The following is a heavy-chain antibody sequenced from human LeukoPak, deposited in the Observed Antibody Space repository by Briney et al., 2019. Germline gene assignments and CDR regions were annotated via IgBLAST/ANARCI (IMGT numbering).Heavy chain of an antibody. CDR3: ARDSYCSSTSCYYYYGMDV. J-gene: IGHJ6*02. V-gene: IGHV1-2*02. CDR2: INPNSGGT. D-gene: IGHD2-2*01. CDR1: GYTFTGYY. Sequence: ASVKVSCKASGYTFTGYYMHWVRQAPGQGLEWMGWINPNSGGTNYAQKFQGRVTVTRDTSISTAYMELSRLRSDDTAVYYCARDSYCSSTSCYYYYGMDVWGQGTTVTVSS.